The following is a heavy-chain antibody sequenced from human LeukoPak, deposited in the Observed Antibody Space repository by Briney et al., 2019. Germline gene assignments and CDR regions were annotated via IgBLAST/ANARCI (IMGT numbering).Heavy chain of an antibody. D-gene: IGHD3-9*01. CDR3: ARDGLLRYFDWLVDY. CDR2: IKQDGSEK. J-gene: IGHJ4*02. Sequence: GGSLRLSCAASGFTFSSYSMSWVRQAPGKGLEWVANIKQDGSEKYYVDSVKGRFTISRDNAKNSLYLQMNSLRAEDTAVYYCARDGLLRYFDWLVDYWGQGTLVTVSS. V-gene: IGHV3-7*01. CDR1: GFTFSSYS.